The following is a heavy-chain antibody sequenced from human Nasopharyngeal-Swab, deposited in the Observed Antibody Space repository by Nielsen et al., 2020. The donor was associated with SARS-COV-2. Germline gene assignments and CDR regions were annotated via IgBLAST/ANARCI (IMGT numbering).Heavy chain of an antibody. V-gene: IGHV3-7*03. CDR3: ARAPKRGSSGYQVVY. CDR2: IKQAGSEK. J-gene: IGHJ4*02. D-gene: IGHD3-22*01. Sequence: ESLKISCAASGFTFSSYWMSWVRQAPGKGLELVANIKQAGSEKYYVDSVKGRFTISRDNAKNSLSLQMNSLRAEDTAVYYCARAPKRGSSGYQVVYWGQGTLVTVSS. CDR1: GFTFSSYW.